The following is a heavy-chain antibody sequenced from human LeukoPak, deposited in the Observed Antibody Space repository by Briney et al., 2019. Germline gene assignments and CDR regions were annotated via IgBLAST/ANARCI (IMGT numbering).Heavy chain of an antibody. J-gene: IGHJ3*02. CDR1: GYTFTSYG. V-gene: IGHV1-18*01. D-gene: IGHD3-22*01. CDR3: ARDNYYDSSGYYFGAFDI. CDR2: ISAYNGNT. Sequence: ASVKVSCKASGYTFTSYGISWVRQAPGQGLEWMGWISAYNGNTNYAQKLQGRVTMTTDTSTSTAYMELRSLRSDDTAVYYCARDNYYDSSGYYFGAFDIWGLGTMVTVSS.